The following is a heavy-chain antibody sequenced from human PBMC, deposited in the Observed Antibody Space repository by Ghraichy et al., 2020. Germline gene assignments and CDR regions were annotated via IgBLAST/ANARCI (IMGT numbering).Heavy chain of an antibody. CDR1: GGTFSSYA. V-gene: IGHV1-69*04. CDR3: AGGGYSNYGYYYYGMDV. J-gene: IGHJ6*02. CDR2: IIPILGIA. Sequence: SVKVSCKASGGTFSSYAISWVRQAPGQGLEWMGRIIPILGIANYAQKFQGRVTITADKSTSTAYMELSSLRSEDTAVYYCAGGGYSNYGYYYYGMDVWGQGTTVTVSS. D-gene: IGHD4-11*01.